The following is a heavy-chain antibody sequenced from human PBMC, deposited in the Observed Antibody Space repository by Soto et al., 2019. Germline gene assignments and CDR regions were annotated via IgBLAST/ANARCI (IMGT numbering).Heavy chain of an antibody. D-gene: IGHD6-19*01. J-gene: IGHJ5*02. V-gene: IGHV4-59*01. Sequence: SETLSLTCTVSGGSISSYYWSWIRQPPGKGLEWIGYIYYSGSTNYNPSLKSRVTISVDTSKNQFSLKLSSVTAAETAVYYCARVLGSGWYNWFDPWGQGTLVTVSS. CDR3: ARVLGSGWYNWFDP. CDR1: GGSISSYY. CDR2: IYYSGST.